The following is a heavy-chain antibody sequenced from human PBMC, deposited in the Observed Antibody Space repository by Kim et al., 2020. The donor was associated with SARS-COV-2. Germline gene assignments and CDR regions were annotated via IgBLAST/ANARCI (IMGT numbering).Heavy chain of an antibody. CDR1: GGSISSYY. Sequence: SETLSLICTVSGGSISSYYWSWIRQPPGMGLEWIGYIYYSGSTNYNPSLKSRVTISVDTSKNQFSLKLSSVTAADTAVYYCARGGNWFDPWGQGTLVTVSS. J-gene: IGHJ5*02. CDR3: ARGGNWFDP. V-gene: IGHV4-59*01. CDR2: IYYSGST.